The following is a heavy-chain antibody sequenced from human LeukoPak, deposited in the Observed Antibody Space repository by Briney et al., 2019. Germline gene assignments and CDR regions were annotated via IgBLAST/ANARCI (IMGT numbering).Heavy chain of an antibody. D-gene: IGHD2-2*01. V-gene: IGHV4-4*07. CDR3: ARANKGTTSLNYYYYMDV. CDR1: GGSISSYY. J-gene: IGHJ6*03. CDR2: IYTSGST. Sequence: SETLSLTCTVSGGSISSYYWSWIRQPAGKGLEWIGRIYTSGSTNYNPSLKSRVTMSLDTSNNQFSLKLSSVTAADTAVYYCARANKGTTSLNYYYYMDVWGKGTTVTVSS.